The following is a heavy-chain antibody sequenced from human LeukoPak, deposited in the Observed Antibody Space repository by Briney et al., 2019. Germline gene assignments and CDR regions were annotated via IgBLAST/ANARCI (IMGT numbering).Heavy chain of an antibody. CDR3: VKDPRDTYGTNWFVS. CDR2: ISGTGGAT. D-gene: IGHD2-21*01. CDR1: GFSFGNYA. J-gene: IGHJ5*01. Sequence: GGSLRLSCVASGFSFGNYAMSWVSQAPGKGLQWVSQISGTGGATWYAGFARDRFTISRDDSKKTLYLQMSGLRVEDTAMYYCVKDPRDTYGTNWFVSWGQGTLLIVSS. V-gene: IGHV3-23*01.